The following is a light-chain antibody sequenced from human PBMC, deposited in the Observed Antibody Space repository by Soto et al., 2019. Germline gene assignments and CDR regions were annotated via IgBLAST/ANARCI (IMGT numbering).Light chain of an antibody. CDR3: QQYSSYWT. CDR1: QTISSW. CDR2: KAS. V-gene: IGKV1-5*03. J-gene: IGKJ1*01. Sequence: DIQMTQSPSTLSGSVGDRVTITCRASQTISSWLAWYQQKPGKAPKLLIYKASTLKSGVPSRFSGSGSGTEFTLTISSLQPDDFATYYCQQYSSYWTFAQGTKVDNK.